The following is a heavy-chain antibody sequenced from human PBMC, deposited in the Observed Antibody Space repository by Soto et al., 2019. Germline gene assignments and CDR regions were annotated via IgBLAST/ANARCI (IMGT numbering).Heavy chain of an antibody. CDR1: GYTFTNNY. CDR3: ARAYYGSVDFDY. D-gene: IGHD3-10*01. CDR2: MNPNSGNT. J-gene: IGHJ4*02. Sequence: ASVKVSCKASGYTFTNNYVVWVRQAPGQGLEWMGWMNPNSGNTGYAQKFQGRVTMTRNTSISTAYMELSSLRSGDTAVYYCARAYYGSVDFDYWGQGTLVTVSS. V-gene: IGHV1-8*02.